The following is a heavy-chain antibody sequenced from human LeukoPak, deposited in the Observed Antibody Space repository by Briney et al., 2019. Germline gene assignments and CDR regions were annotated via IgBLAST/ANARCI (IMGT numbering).Heavy chain of an antibody. V-gene: IGHV1-2*02. CDR1: GYTFTAYY. J-gene: IGHJ4*02. CDR3: ARELIAAPYFDY. Sequence: ASVKVSCKASGYTFTAYYIHWVRQAPGQGLERMGWITPNSGGTNYAQKFQGRVTITADESTSTAYMELSSLRSEDTAVYYCARELIAAPYFDYWGQGTLVTVSS. CDR2: ITPNSGGT. D-gene: IGHD6-13*01.